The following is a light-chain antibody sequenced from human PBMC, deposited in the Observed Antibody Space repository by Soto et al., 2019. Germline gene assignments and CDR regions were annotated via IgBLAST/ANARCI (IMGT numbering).Light chain of an antibody. CDR2: GAS. Sequence: EIVLTHSPATLSVSPGERATLSCRASESVGSNLAWYQQKPGQAPRLLIYGASTRATGIPARFSGSGSGTEFTLTISSLQSEDFAVYYCQQYNNWSITFGQGTRLEIK. CDR3: QQYNNWSIT. CDR1: ESVGSN. J-gene: IGKJ5*01. V-gene: IGKV3-15*01.